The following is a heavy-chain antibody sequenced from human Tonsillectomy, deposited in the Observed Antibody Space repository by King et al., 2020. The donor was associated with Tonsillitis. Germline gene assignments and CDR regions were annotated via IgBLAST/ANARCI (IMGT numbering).Heavy chain of an antibody. Sequence: VQLVESGGGLVQPGGSLRLSYTASGFTFSSYSMNWVRQAPGKGLEWVSFISGSSSRIYYTDSVKGRFTISRDNGENSLYLQMNSLRAEDTAVYYCAREEPAALAFDIWGQGTMVTVSS. CDR1: GFTFSSYS. D-gene: IGHD6-13*01. CDR3: AREEPAALAFDI. J-gene: IGHJ3*02. CDR2: ISGSSSRI. V-gene: IGHV3-48*01.